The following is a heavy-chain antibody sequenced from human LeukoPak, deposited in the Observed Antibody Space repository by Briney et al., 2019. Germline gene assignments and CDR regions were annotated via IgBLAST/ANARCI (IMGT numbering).Heavy chain of an antibody. Sequence: ASVKVSCKASGYTFTSYDINWVRQATGQGLEWMGWMNPNSGNTGYAQKFQGRVTMTRDTSTSTVYMELSSLRSEDTAVYYCARDAPGEAYDYWGQGTLVTVSS. J-gene: IGHJ4*02. D-gene: IGHD4-17*01. CDR1: GYTFTSYD. V-gene: IGHV1-8*01. CDR2: MNPNSGNT. CDR3: ARDAPGEAYDY.